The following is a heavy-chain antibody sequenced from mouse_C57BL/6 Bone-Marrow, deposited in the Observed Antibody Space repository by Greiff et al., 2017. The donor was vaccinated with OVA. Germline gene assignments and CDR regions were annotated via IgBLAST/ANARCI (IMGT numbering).Heavy chain of an antibody. CDR2: IDPENGDT. CDR3: TTRAAQVLWFAY. V-gene: IGHV14-4*01. D-gene: IGHD3-2*02. CDR1: GFNIKDDY. Sequence: VQLQQSGAELVRPGASVKLSCTASGFNIKDDYMHWVQQRPEQGLEWIGWIDPENGDTEYASKFQGKVTISTEKSPNTAYLQLSSLTSEDTAIYDCTTRAAQVLWFAYWGQGTLVTVSA. J-gene: IGHJ3*01.